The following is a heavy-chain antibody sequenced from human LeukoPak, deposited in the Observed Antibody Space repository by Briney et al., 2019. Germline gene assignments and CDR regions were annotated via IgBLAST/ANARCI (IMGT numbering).Heavy chain of an antibody. CDR3: ARSIAAAGTGDYYYYYMDV. D-gene: IGHD6-13*01. Sequence: GASVKVSCKASGYTFTSYAMHWVRQAPGQRLEWMGWINAGNGNTKYSQEFQGRVTITRDTSASTAYMELSSLRSEDMAVYYCARSIAAAGTGDYYYYYMDVWGKGTTVTVSS. J-gene: IGHJ6*03. V-gene: IGHV1-3*03. CDR1: GYTFTSYA. CDR2: INAGNGNT.